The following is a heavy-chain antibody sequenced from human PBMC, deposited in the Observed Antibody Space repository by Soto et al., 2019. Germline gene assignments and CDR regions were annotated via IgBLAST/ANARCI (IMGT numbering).Heavy chain of an antibody. CDR3: AKDKTRLDGYNIFDY. D-gene: IGHD5-12*01. J-gene: IGHJ4*02. Sequence: PGGSLRLSCAASGFTFSSYGMHWVRQAPGKGLEWVAVISYDGSNKYYADSVKGRFTISRDNSKNTLYLQMNSLRAEDTAVYYCAKDKTRLDGYNIFDYWGQGTTVTVSS. CDR2: ISYDGSNK. V-gene: IGHV3-30*18. CDR1: GFTFSSYG.